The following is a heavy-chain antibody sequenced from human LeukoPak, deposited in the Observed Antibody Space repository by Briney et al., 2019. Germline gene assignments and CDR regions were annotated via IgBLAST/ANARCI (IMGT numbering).Heavy chain of an antibody. CDR3: ASLLGDKTIFDY. J-gene: IGHJ4*02. Sequence: GGSLRLSCAASGFTFSSRWMSWVRQAPGKGLEWVANIKRDGSGEYYVDSVKGRFTISRDNAKNSLYLQMNSLRADDTAVYYCASLLGDKTIFDYWGQGTLVTVSS. CDR2: IKRDGSGE. D-gene: IGHD1-26*01. CDR1: GFTFSSRW. V-gene: IGHV3-7*01.